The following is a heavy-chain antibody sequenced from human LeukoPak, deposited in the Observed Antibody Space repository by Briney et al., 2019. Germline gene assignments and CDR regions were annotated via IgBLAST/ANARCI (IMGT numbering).Heavy chain of an antibody. D-gene: IGHD4-23*01. CDR2: INSDGSST. Sequence: GGSRRLSCAASGFTFSTYWMHWVRQAPGKGLVWVSRINSDGSSTSYADSVKGRFIISRDNAKNTLYLQMNSLRVEDTAVYYCARGRPHGNDYWGQGTLVTVSS. J-gene: IGHJ4*02. CDR3: ARGRPHGNDY. V-gene: IGHV3-74*01. CDR1: GFTFSTYW.